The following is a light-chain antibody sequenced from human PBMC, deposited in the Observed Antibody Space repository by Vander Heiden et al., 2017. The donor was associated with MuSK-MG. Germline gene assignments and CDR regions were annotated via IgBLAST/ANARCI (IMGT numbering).Light chain of an antibody. Sequence: DTVMTQAPDSLAVSLGERATINCKSSQSVLYSSTNKNYLACYQQKPGQTPNLLIYWVSTRVPGVPDRYSDRGSGRDLTLTIISMQAEDVAIYYSQQDDNDPQTFGEGTKVEIK. V-gene: IGKV4-1*01. CDR1: QSVLYSSTNKNY. CDR2: WVS. CDR3: QQDDNDPQT. J-gene: IGKJ1*01.